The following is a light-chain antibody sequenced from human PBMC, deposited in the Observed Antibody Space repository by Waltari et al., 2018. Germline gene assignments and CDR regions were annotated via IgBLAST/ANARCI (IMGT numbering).Light chain of an antibody. V-gene: IGKV1-5*03. CDR1: QTLNRW. CDR3: QQYHSYPYT. CDR2: KAS. Sequence: DIQMTQSPSTLSASVGDRVTITCRASQTLNRWLAWYQQKPGKAPKLLIYKASTLQSGVPSRFGGRDSGTQFALTITGLQAEDFATYYCQQYHSYPYTFGQGTKLEIK. J-gene: IGKJ2*01.